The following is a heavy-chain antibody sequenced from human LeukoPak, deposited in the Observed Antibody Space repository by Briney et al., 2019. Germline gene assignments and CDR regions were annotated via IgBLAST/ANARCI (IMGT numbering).Heavy chain of an antibody. CDR1: GFTFSTYS. D-gene: IGHD2-8*02. CDR3: ARHYCSGSRCSSGAFDY. J-gene: IGHJ4*02. Sequence: PGGSLRLSCAASGFTFSTYSTNCVRQAPGKGLEWVSYIGSSSGTIYYSDSVKGRFTVSRDNAKNSLYLQMNSMRSEDTAVYYCARHYCSGSRCSSGAFDYWGQGTLVTVSS. CDR2: IGSSSGTI. V-gene: IGHV3-48*01.